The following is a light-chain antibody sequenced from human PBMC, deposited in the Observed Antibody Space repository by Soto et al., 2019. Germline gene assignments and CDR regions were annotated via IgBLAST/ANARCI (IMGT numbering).Light chain of an antibody. CDR3: QQTSSFPLT. Sequence: DIPMTQSPSSGSASAGDRVTITCRASQGLTSWVAWYQQKPGRAPHLLFYAASSLQSGVTSRFSGSRSGRDVTLTISSLQPEDFATYFCQQTSSFPLTFGGGTKVEIK. V-gene: IGKV1-12*01. J-gene: IGKJ4*02. CDR2: AAS. CDR1: QGLTSW.